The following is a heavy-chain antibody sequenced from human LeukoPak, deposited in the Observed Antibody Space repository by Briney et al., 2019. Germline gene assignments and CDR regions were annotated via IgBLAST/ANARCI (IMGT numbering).Heavy chain of an antibody. J-gene: IGHJ4*01. V-gene: IGHV3-15*01. D-gene: IGHD5-18*01. Sequence: GGSLRLSCAASGFTFSHAWISWVRQAPGKGLEWVGRIKSKAAGGTTDYAAPVKGRFTIPRDDSKNTLFLQMNSLKTEDSAVYYCTVDLPGLWSDYFDYWGHGTLVTVSS. CDR1: GFTFSHAW. CDR2: IKSKAAGGTT. CDR3: TVDLPGLWSDYFDY.